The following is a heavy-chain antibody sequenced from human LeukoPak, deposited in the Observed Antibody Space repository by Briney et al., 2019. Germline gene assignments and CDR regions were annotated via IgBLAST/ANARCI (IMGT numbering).Heavy chain of an antibody. CDR1: GYTFTSYD. V-gene: IGHV1-8*03. Sequence: ASVKVSCKASGYTFTSYDINWVRQATGQGLEWMGWMNPNSGNTGYAQKFQGRVTITRNTSISTAYMELSSLRSEDTAVYYCARDARRYYDSSGLYYFDYWGQGTLVTVSS. CDR3: ARDARRYYDSSGLYYFDY. D-gene: IGHD3-22*01. J-gene: IGHJ4*02. CDR2: MNPNSGNT.